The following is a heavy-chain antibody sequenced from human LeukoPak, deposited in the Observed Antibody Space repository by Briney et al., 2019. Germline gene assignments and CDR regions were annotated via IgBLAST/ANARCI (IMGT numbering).Heavy chain of an antibody. Sequence: QTWGSLRPSCASSGFTFSSYAMSWVRQAPGKGLVWGSSISGSGSSTFYADSVKGRFTISRDNSKNTLYLQVKSLRAEDTAVYYCAKDVIAGQGRNFDSWGQGTLVTVSS. CDR3: AKDVIAGQGRNFDS. D-gene: IGHD6-13*01. J-gene: IGHJ4*02. CDR2: ISGSGSST. V-gene: IGHV3-23*01. CDR1: GFTFSSYA.